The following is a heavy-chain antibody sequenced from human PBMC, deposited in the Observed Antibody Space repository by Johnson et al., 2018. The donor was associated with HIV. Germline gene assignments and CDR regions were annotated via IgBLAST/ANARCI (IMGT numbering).Heavy chain of an antibody. V-gene: IGHV3-74*02. CDR1: GFTFSSYW. J-gene: IGHJ3*02. CDR3: ARVGGSSWSDAFDI. CDR2: INSDGSST. Sequence: EVQLMESGGGFVQPGGSLRLSCAASGFTFSSYWVHWVRQAPGKGLVWVSRINSDGSSTSYADSVKGRFTISRDNAKNTLYLQMNSLRAEDTAVYYCARVGGSSWSDAFDIWGQGTMVTVSS. D-gene: IGHD6-13*01.